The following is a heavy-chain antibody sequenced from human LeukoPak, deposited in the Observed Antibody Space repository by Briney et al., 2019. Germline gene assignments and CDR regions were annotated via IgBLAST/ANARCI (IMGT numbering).Heavy chain of an antibody. CDR1: GFTFTSSA. D-gene: IGHD2-15*01. J-gene: IGHJ5*02. Sequence: GASVKVSCKASGFTFTSSAMQWVRQARGQRREGIGWIVVGSGNTNYAQKFQERVTITRDMSTSTAYMELSSLRSEDTAVYYCAADLRSGQSPFDPWGQGTLVTVSS. CDR3: AADLRSGQSPFDP. V-gene: IGHV1-58*02. CDR2: IVVGSGNT.